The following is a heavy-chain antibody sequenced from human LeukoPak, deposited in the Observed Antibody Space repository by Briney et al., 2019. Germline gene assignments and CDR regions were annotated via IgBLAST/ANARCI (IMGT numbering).Heavy chain of an antibody. CDR2: ISYSGANS. Sequence: GWSLRLSCAASALTFSGSATSWVRQAPGEGLEWVSLISYSGANSYYTDSVGGRFTISRDNSKDTLFLQMNSLRAEDTAIYYCARDMQLSTWGLGTMVTVSS. J-gene: IGHJ3*01. CDR1: ALTFSGSA. D-gene: IGHD3-16*02. V-gene: IGHV3-23*01. CDR3: ARDMQLST.